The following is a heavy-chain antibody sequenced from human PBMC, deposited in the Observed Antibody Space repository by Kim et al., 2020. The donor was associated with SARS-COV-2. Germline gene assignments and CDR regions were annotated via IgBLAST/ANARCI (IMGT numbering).Heavy chain of an antibody. V-gene: IGHV3-7*01. Sequence: GGSLRLSCAASGFTFNTYWMSWVRQAPGKGLEWVANIKQDGSEKYYVDSVKGRFTISRDNAKSSLFLQMNSLRAEDTAVYYCTRGPGYSGYDWFRDYWGQGTLVSVSS. CDR1: GFTFNTYW. D-gene: IGHD5-12*01. CDR2: IKQDGSEK. CDR3: TRGPGYSGYDWFRDY. J-gene: IGHJ4*02.